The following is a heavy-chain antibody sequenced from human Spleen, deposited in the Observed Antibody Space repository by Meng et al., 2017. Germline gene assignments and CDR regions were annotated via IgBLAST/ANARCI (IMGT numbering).Heavy chain of an antibody. D-gene: IGHD3-10*01. CDR2: INPNSGGT. J-gene: IGHJ5*02. V-gene: IGHV1-2*02. Sequence: QVALVQLWGGVEKPGASVKVSCKASGYTFTGYYMHWVRQAPGQGLEWMGWINPNSGGTNYAQKFQDRVTMTRDTSISTAYMELSRLRSDDTAVYYCARPLWFGTNWFDPWGQGTLVTVSS. CDR1: GYTFTGYY. CDR3: ARPLWFGTNWFDP.